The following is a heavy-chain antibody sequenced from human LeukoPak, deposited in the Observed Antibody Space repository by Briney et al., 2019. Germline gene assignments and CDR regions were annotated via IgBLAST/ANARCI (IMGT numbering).Heavy chain of an antibody. CDR3: ARDPCSTINCPLRF. V-gene: IGHV4-34*01. Sequence: AETLSLTCAVSGVSLSGAYCTWVRQSPGKGLEWVGEINHSGRTNYNPSLEGRVTISLDKYRNQFSLMLTSVTAGDTAVYYCARDPCSTINCPLRFWGQGTLVTVSP. CDR2: INHSGRT. J-gene: IGHJ4*02. CDR1: GVSLSGAY. D-gene: IGHD2/OR15-2a*01.